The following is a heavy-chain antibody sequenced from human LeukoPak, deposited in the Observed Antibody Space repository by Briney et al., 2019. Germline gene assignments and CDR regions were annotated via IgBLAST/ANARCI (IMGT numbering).Heavy chain of an antibody. CDR1: GFTFSSYA. J-gene: IGHJ3*02. CDR3: AKDQEAYSSGWYDAFDI. D-gene: IGHD6-19*01. V-gene: IGHV3-23*01. Sequence: PGGSLRLSCAASGFTFSSYAMGWVRQAPGKGLEWVSAISGSGGSTYYADSVKGRFTISRDNSKNTLYLQMNSLRAEDTAVYYCAKDQEAYSSGWYDAFDIWGQGTMVTVSS. CDR2: ISGSGGST.